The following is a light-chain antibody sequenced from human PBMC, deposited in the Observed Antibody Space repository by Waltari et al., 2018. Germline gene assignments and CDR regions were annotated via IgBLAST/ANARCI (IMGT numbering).Light chain of an antibody. V-gene: IGLV1-47*02. J-gene: IGLJ1*01. CDR3: AAWDASLGGYL. Sequence: QSVLTQPPSASGTPGQRVTISCGGSRPTVETDNVYWYQQLPGTTPKLLIYNDDQRPSGVPDRFSGSKSGTSASLAISGLRSEDDADYYCAAWDASLGGYLFGTGTKVTVL. CDR1: RPTVETDN. CDR2: NDD.